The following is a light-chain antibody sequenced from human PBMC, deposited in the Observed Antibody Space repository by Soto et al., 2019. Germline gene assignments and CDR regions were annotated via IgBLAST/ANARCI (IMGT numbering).Light chain of an antibody. V-gene: IGLV1-40*01. Sequence: QAVVTQSPSVSRAPGQRVTISCTGSSSNIGAGYDVHWYQQLPGTAPKLLIYGNSNRPSGVPDRFSGSKSGTSASLAITGLQAEDEADYYCQSYDSSLSVVFGGGTKVTVL. CDR3: QSYDSSLSVV. CDR2: GNS. CDR1: SSNIGAGYD. J-gene: IGLJ2*01.